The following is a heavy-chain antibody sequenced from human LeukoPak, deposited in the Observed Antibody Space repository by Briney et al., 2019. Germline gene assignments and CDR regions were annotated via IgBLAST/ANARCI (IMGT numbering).Heavy chain of an antibody. CDR1: GYSISSGYY. CDR3: ARVTGYMVEDYFDY. V-gene: IGHV4-38-2*02. Sequence: SETLSLTCTVSGYSISSGYYWGWIRRPPGKGLEWIGSIYHSGSTYYNPSLKSRVTISVDTSKNQFSLKLSSVTAADTAVYYCARVTGYMVEDYFDYWGQGTLVTVSS. D-gene: IGHD6-13*01. J-gene: IGHJ4*02. CDR2: IYHSGST.